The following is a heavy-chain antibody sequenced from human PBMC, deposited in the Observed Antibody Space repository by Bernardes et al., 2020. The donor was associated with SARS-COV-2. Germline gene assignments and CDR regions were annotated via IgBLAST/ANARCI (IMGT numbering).Heavy chain of an antibody. V-gene: IGHV1-2*02. CDR1: GYTFTHYY. CDR3: ARGPISSIDY. J-gene: IGHJ4*02. Sequence: ASVKVSCKASGYTFTHYYIHWVRQAPGQGFEWMGWINPSSSVTNYAQKFQGGVTMTRDTSISTAYMELSSLRADDTAVFYCARGPISSIDYWGQGSLVTVSS. CDR2: INPSSSVT. D-gene: IGHD3-10*01.